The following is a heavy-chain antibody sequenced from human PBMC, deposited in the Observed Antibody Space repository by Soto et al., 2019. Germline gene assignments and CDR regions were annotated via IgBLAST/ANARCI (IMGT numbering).Heavy chain of an antibody. CDR3: AKGDLLTGVAHFDY. J-gene: IGHJ4*02. V-gene: IGHV3-23*01. D-gene: IGHD7-27*01. CDR2: ISGSGAST. CDR1: GFTFSNYA. Sequence: LSCAASGFTFSNYAMIWVRQAPGKGLQWVSTISGSGASTYYGDSVKGRFTLSRDNSENTLFLQMDSLRAEDTAVYYCAKGDLLTGVAHFDYWGQGTLVTVSS.